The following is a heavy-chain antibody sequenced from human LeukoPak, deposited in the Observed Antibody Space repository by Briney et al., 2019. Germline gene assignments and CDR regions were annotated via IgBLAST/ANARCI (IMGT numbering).Heavy chain of an antibody. D-gene: IGHD3-10*01. Sequence: GGSLRLSCAASGFTVSAYAMAWVRQAPGKGLEWVSTIYDDNTYYADSVKGRFAISTDNSKNTLYLQMNSLRVEDTAVYFCAARKVRGVWFYLDYWGQGTLVTVTS. CDR2: IYDDNT. V-gene: IGHV3-23*01. J-gene: IGHJ4*02. CDR1: GFTVSAYA. CDR3: AARKVRGVWFYLDY.